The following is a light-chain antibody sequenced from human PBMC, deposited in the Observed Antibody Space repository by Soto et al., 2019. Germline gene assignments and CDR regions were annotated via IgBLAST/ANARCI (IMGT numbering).Light chain of an antibody. CDR3: QQYVMSVT. Sequence: NVLTQSPGTLSVTPGERATLSCRASQSVSNYLAWYQQKPGQAPRLLIYDASNRATDTPARFSGSGAGTDFTLISGRVEPEDSAMYYCQQYVMSVTFGQGTRLEIK. J-gene: IGKJ5*01. CDR2: DAS. CDR1: QSVSNY. V-gene: IGKV3-20*01.